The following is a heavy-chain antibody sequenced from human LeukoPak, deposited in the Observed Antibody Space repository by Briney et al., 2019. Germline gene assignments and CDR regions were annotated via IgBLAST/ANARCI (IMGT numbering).Heavy chain of an antibody. CDR2: ISYDGSNK. V-gene: IGHV3-30-3*01. CDR1: GFTFSNYA. J-gene: IGHJ4*02. Sequence: GRSLRLSCAASGFTFSNYAMHWVRQAPGKGLEWVAVISYDGSNKYYADSVKGRFTISRDNSKNTLYLQMNSLRAKDTAVYYCARGGTYSHLHFDYWGQGTLVTVSS. D-gene: IGHD1-26*01. CDR3: ARGGTYSHLHFDY.